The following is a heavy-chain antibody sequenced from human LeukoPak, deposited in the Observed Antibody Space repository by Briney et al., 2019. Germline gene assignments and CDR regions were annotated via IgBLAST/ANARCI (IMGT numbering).Heavy chain of an antibody. J-gene: IGHJ3*02. Sequence: PGGSLRLSCAASGFTFSIYAMSWVRQAPGKGLEWVSAISGSGGSTYYADSVKGRFTISRDNAKNTLYLQMNSLRAEDTAVYYYARDARDYYDSSARAFDIWGQGTMVTVSS. CDR2: ISGSGGST. D-gene: IGHD3-22*01. V-gene: IGHV3-23*01. CDR1: GFTFSIYA. CDR3: ARDARDYYDSSARAFDI.